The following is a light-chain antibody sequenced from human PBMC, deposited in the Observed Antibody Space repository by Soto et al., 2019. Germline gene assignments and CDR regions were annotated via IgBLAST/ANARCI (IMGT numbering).Light chain of an antibody. CDR2: EVS. CDR3: SSYAGSNNLRV. V-gene: IGLV2-8*01. CDR1: SSDVGGYNY. J-gene: IGLJ1*01. Sequence: QSVLSQPPSATGSPGQSVTISCTGTSSDVGGYNYVSWYQQHPGKAPKLMIYEVSKRPSGVPDRFSGSKSGNTASLTVSGLQAEDEADYYCSSYAGSNNLRVFGTGIKVPVL.